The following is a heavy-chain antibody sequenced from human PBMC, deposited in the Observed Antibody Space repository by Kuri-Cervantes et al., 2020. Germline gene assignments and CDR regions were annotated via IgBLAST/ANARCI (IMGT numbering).Heavy chain of an antibody. D-gene: IGHD1-26*01. V-gene: IGHV3-30*03. Sequence: GESLKISCAASGFTFSSYGMHWVRQAPGKGLEWVAVISYDGSNKYYADSVKGRFTISRDNSKNTLYLQMNSLRAEDTTVYYCARDPPLMDSGSYWFDCWGQGTLVTVSS. CDR1: GFTFSSYG. CDR3: ARDPPLMDSGSYWFDC. CDR2: ISYDGSNK. J-gene: IGHJ4*02.